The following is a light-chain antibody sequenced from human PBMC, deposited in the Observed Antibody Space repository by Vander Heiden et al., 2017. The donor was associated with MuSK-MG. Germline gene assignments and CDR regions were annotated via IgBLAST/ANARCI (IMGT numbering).Light chain of an antibody. CDR3: QQYSPEPPVYS. CDR1: HSVSSRY. CDR2: GAF. Sequence: EIVLTQSPGSLSLSPGERATLSCRASHSVSSRYLAWYQQKPGQTPRLLLYGAFTRATGTPDRFSGSGSGTDFTLTISRLEPEDFAVYYCQQYSPEPPVYSFGQGTKLEIK. V-gene: IGKV3-20*01. J-gene: IGKJ2*03.